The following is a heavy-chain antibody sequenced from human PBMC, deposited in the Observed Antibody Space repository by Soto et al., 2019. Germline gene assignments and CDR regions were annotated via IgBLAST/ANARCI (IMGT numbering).Heavy chain of an antibody. D-gene: IGHD3-3*01. CDR3: ARAGYDFWSGYLYYFDY. Sequence: SETLSLTCTVSGGSISSYYWSWIRQPPGQGLEWIGYIYYSGSTNYNPSLKSRVTISVDTSKNQFSLKLSSVTAADTAVYYCARAGYDFWSGYLYYFDYWGQGTLVTVSS. V-gene: IGHV4-59*01. CDR1: GGSISSYY. J-gene: IGHJ4*02. CDR2: IYYSGST.